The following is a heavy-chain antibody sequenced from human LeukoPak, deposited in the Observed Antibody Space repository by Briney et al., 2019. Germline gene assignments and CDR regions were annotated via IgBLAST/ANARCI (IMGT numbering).Heavy chain of an antibody. CDR2: ISSSGSTI. D-gene: IGHD6-19*01. V-gene: IGHV3-48*03. J-gene: IGHJ4*02. Sequence: GGSLRLSCAASGFTFSSYEMNWVRQAPGKGLEWVSYISSSGSTIYYADSVKGRFTISRDNAKNPLYLQMNSLRAEDTAVYYCASPGSGWYTPPLYWGQGTLVTVSS. CDR3: ASPGSGWYTPPLY. CDR1: GFTFSSYE.